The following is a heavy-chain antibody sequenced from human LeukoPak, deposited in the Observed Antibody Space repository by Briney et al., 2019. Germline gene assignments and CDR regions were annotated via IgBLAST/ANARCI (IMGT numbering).Heavy chain of an antibody. D-gene: IGHD1-26*01. V-gene: IGHV4-31*03. CDR3: ARVPRGIVGFDY. Sequence: KSSQTLSLTCTVSGGSISSGGYYWSWIRQHPGKGLEWIGYIYYSGSTYYNPSLKSRVTISVDTSKNQFSLKLSSVTAADTAVYYCARVPRGIVGFDYWGQGTLVTASS. CDR2: IYYSGST. CDR1: GGSISSGGYY. J-gene: IGHJ4*02.